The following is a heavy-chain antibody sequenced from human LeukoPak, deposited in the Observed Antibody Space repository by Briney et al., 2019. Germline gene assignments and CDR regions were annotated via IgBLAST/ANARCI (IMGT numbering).Heavy chain of an antibody. CDR2: ISGSGGST. V-gene: IGHV3-23*01. J-gene: IGHJ4*02. Sequence: GGSLRLSCAASGFTFSSYAMSWVRQAPGKGLEWVSAISGSGGSTYYADSVKGRFTISRDNSKNTLYLQMNSLRAEDTAVYYCAKRTIFGVVNDYFDYWGQGTLVTVSS. CDR1: GFTFSSYA. D-gene: IGHD3-3*01. CDR3: AKRTIFGVVNDYFDY.